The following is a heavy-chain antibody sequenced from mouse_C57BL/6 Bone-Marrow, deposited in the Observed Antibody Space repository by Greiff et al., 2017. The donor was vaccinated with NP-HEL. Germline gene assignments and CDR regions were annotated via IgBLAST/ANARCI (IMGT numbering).Heavy chain of an antibody. J-gene: IGHJ4*01. CDR1: GYSITSDY. V-gene: IGHV3-8*01. CDR2: ISYSGST. Sequence: EVKLMESGPGLAKPSQTLSLTCSVTGYSITSDYWNWIRKFPGNKLEYMGYISYSGSTYYNPSLKSRISITLDTSNNQYYLQLKSVTTEDTATYYCARSAQATGYYAMDYWGQGTSVTVSS. D-gene: IGHD3-2*02. CDR3: ARSAQATGYYAMDY.